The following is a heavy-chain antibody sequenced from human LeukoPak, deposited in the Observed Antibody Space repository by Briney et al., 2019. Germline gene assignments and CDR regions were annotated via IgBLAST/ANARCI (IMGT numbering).Heavy chain of an antibody. CDR1: GGSFSSGSYY. CDR2: IYTSGST. V-gene: IGHV4-61*02. CDR3: ASTYSYGRNFDY. J-gene: IGHJ4*02. D-gene: IGHD5-18*01. Sequence: PSQTLSLTCTVSGGSFSSGSYYWSWIRQPAGKGLEWIGRIYTSGSTNYNPSLKSRVTISVDTSKNQFSLKLSSVTAADTAVYYCASTYSYGRNFDYWGQGTLVTVSS.